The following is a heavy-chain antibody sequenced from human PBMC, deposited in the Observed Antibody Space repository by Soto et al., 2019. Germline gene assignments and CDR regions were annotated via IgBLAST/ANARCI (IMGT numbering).Heavy chain of an antibody. CDR2: ISAHNGNT. CDR3: ARGRYGDY. D-gene: IGHD1-1*01. J-gene: IGHJ4*02. V-gene: IGHV1-18*01. CDR1: GYTFTSYG. Sequence: QVHLVQSGAEVKKPGASVKVSCKCSGYTFTSYGITWVRQAPGQGLEWMGWISAHNGNTDHAQKVQGRVTVTRATSTSTAYMELRSLRSDDTAVYYCARGRYGDYWGQGALVTVSS.